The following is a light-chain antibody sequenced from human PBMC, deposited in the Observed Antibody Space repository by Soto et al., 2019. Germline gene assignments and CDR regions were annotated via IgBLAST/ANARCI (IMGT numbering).Light chain of an antibody. CDR3: QQYDNFPRT. CDR2: DAS. V-gene: IGKV1-33*01. CDR1: QDISNY. J-gene: IGKJ4*01. Sequence: DIPMTQSPSSLSASVGDRVTITCQASQDISNYLNWYQQKPGKAPKLLIYDASNSETGVPSRFSGSESGTDFTFTISSLQPEDIATYYCQQYDNFPRTFGGGTKVEIK.